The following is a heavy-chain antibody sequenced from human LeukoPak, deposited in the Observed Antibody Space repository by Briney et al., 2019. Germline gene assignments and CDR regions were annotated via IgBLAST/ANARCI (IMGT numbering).Heavy chain of an antibody. CDR3: AIRPSNPQLLPGDY. CDR2: ISAYNGNT. CDR1: GYSFTTYG. D-gene: IGHD2-2*01. Sequence: GASVKVSCKASGYSFTTYGIDWVRQAPGQGLEWMGWISAYNGNTKNAQKFQGRVTLTTNTTTRTGYMELRSLTSDATAISYCAIRPSNPQLLPGDYWGQGTLVTVSS. J-gene: IGHJ4*02. V-gene: IGHV1-18*01.